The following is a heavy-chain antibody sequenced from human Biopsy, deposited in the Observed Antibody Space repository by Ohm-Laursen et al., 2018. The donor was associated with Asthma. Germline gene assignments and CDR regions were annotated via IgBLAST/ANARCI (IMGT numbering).Heavy chain of an antibody. CDR3: ASQSSGPDFWSGYYYFDY. D-gene: IGHD3-3*01. V-gene: IGHV3-30*03. CDR1: GFTCRSYG. CDR2: ISYDGSNK. J-gene: IGHJ4*02. Sequence: SLRLSCTASGFTCRSYGKHWVRQAPGKGLEWVAVISYDGSNKYYADSVKGRFTISRDNSKNTLYLQMNSLRAEDTAVYYCASQSSGPDFWSGYYYFDYWGQGTLVTVSS.